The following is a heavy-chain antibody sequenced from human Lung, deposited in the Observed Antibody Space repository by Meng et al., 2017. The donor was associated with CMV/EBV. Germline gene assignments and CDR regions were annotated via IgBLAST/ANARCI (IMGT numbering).Heavy chain of an antibody. J-gene: IGHJ4*02. CDR3: ARGGRYPDY. D-gene: IGHD2-2*02. CDR2: INHYGST. V-gene: IGHV4-34*01. CDR1: DASFSGYY. Sequence: SXTXSLPCAVYDASFSGYYWSWIRQPPGKGLEWIGKINHYGSTDYNPSLKSRVTISVDTSKNQLSLRLSSVTAADTAVYYCARGGRYPDYLGQGTLVTVSS.